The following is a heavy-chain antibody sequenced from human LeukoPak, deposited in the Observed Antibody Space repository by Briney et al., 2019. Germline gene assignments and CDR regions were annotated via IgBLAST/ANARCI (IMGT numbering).Heavy chain of an antibody. CDR2: ISWNSGSI. D-gene: IGHD3-3*01. V-gene: IGHV3-9*03. CDR3: AKDKGFGVTFEAFDI. Sequence: GGSLRLSGAASGFTFDDYAMHWVRQAPGKGLEWVSGISWNSGSIGYADSVKGRFTISRDNAKNSLYLQMNSLRAEDMALYYCAKDKGFGVTFEAFDIWGQGTMVTVSS. CDR1: GFTFDDYA. J-gene: IGHJ3*02.